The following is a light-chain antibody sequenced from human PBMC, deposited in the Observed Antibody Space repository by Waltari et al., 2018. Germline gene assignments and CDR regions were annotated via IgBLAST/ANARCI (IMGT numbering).Light chain of an antibody. CDR3: QQYENTLFT. CDR1: QDIGNF. CDR2: DAS. V-gene: IGKV1-33*01. J-gene: IGKJ4*01. Sequence: DIQMTQSPSSLSASVGDRVTITCLASQDIGNFLNWYQKKPGKAPKLLIYDASSLETGVPSRFSGSGSGTDFTFTIISLQPEDIATYYCQQYENTLFTFGGGTKVEIK.